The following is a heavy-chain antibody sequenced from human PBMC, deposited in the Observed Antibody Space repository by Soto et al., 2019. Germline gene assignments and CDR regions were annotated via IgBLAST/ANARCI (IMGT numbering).Heavy chain of an antibody. J-gene: IGHJ4*02. D-gene: IGHD3-22*01. Sequence: PGGSLRLSCAASGFTFSSYAMSWVRQAPGKGLEWVSAISGSGGSTYYADSVKGRFTISRDNSKNTLYLQMNSLRAEDTAVYYCARTGGYYYDSNHDYWGQGTLVTVSS. CDR3: ARTGGYYYDSNHDY. CDR2: ISGSGGST. CDR1: GFTFSSYA. V-gene: IGHV3-23*01.